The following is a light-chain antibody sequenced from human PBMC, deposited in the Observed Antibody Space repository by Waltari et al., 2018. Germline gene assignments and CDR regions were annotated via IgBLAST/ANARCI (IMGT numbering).Light chain of an antibody. J-gene: IGKJ2*01. Sequence: DIQMTQSPSTLSAAVSDTVPITCRASQRINKWLAWYQQKPGKAPKLLIYKASSLESGVPSRFSGSGSGTEFTLTISSLQPDDFATYYCQQYDSYSYTFGQGTRLEIK. V-gene: IGKV1-5*03. CDR3: QQYDSYSYT. CDR2: KAS. CDR1: QRINKW.